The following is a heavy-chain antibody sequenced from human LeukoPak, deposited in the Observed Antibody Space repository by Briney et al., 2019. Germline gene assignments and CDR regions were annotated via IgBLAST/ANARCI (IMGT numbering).Heavy chain of an antibody. J-gene: IGHJ1*01. CDR1: GFSFNIYG. D-gene: IGHD7-27*01. V-gene: IGHV3-30*02. Sequence: PGGPLRLSCAASGFSFNIYGMHWVRQAPGKGREWVSFIQYDGGDEKYADSIKGRFTISRDNSKKTVYRQMTRLRVCATADYFCARGPGMMNWAHFQHWGQGTLVTVSS. CDR3: ARGPGMMNWAHFQH. CDR2: IQYDGGDE.